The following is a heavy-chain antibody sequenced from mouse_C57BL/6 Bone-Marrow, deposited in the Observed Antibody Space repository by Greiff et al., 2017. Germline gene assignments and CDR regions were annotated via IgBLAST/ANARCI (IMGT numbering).Heavy chain of an antibody. CDR3: ARKGSYVSWYFDV. Sequence: VQLQQSGAELVRPGTSVKMSCKASGYTFTNYWIGWAKQRPGHGLEWIGDIYPGGGYTNYNEKFKGKATLTADKSSSTAYMQFSSLTSEDSAIYYCARKGSYVSWYFDVWGTGTTVTVSS. V-gene: IGHV1-63*01. CDR1: GYTFTNYW. J-gene: IGHJ1*03. CDR2: IYPGGGYT. D-gene: IGHD1-1*02.